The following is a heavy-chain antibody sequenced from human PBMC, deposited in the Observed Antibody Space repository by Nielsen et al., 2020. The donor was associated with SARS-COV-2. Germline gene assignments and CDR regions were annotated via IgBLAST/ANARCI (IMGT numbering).Heavy chain of an antibody. V-gene: IGHV1-46*01. Sequence: ASVKVSCKASGYTFTSYYMHWVRQAHGQGLEWMGLINPSGGSTSYAQKFQGRVTMTRDTSTSTVYMELSSLRSEDTAVYYCAREHFVGGLGIVVVISTILDYWGQGTLVTVSS. CDR1: GYTFTSYY. J-gene: IGHJ4*02. CDR2: INPSGGST. D-gene: IGHD3-22*01. CDR3: AREHFVGGLGIVVVISTILDY.